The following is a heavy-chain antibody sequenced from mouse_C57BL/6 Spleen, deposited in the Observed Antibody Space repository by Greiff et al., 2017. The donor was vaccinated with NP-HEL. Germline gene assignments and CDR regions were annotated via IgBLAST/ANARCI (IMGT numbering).Heavy chain of an antibody. J-gene: IGHJ2*01. CDR1: GFTFSSYA. Sequence: EVQLMESGGGLVKPGGSLKLSCAASGFTFSSYAMSWVRQTPEKRLEWVATISDGGSYTYYPDNVKGRFTISRDNAKNNLYLQMSHLKSEDTAMYYCARDYYGSSSYFDYWGQGTTLTVSS. D-gene: IGHD1-1*01. CDR2: ISDGGSYT. V-gene: IGHV5-4*01. CDR3: ARDYYGSSSYFDY.